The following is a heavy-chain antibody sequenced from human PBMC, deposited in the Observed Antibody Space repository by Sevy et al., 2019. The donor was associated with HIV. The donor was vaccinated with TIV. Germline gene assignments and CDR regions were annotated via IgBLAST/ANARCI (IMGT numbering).Heavy chain of an antibody. CDR1: GFIFGDYG. CDR2: FKSKIHGGTT. D-gene: IGHD1-26*01. V-gene: IGHV3-49*04. CDR3: TRWSGSQSIFDY. J-gene: IGHJ4*02. Sequence: GGSLRLSCTASGFIFGDYGMSWVRQAPGKGLEWIAFFKSKIHGGTTENAASVKGRFTISRSDSKNIVYLQMSNLKTEATAVYYCTRWSGSQSIFDYWGQGTLVTVSS.